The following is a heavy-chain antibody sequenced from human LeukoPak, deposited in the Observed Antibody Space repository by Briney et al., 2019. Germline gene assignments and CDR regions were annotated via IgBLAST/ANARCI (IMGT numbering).Heavy chain of an antibody. J-gene: IGHJ5*02. Sequence: SETQSLTCAVYGGSFSGYYWSWIRQPPGKGLEWIGEINHSGSTNYNPSLKSRVTISVDTSKNQFSLKLSSVTAADTAVYYCARAHVRSNWFDPWGQGTLVTVSS. V-gene: IGHV4-34*01. CDR2: INHSGST. CDR3: ARAHVRSNWFDP. CDR1: GGSFSGYY.